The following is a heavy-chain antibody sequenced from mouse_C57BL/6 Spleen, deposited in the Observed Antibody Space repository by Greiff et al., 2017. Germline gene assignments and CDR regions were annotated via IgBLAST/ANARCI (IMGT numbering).Heavy chain of an antibody. J-gene: IGHJ2*01. CDR3: ARGDSTYTREYYFDY. D-gene: IGHD5-1*01. CDR2: IYPRSGNT. CDR1: GYTFTSYG. V-gene: IGHV1-81*01. Sequence: QVQLKQSGAELARPGASVKLSCKASGYTFTSYGISWVKQRTGQGLEWIGEIYPRSGNTYYNEKFKGKATLTADKSSSTAYMELRSLTSEDSAVYFCARGDSTYTREYYFDYWGQGTTLTVSS.